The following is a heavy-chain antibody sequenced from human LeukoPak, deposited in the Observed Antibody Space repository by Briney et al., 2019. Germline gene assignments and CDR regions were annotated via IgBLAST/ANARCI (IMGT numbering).Heavy chain of an antibody. CDR3: ARERICSGGSCYTFDY. D-gene: IGHD2-15*01. CDR1: GFTFSSYS. J-gene: IGHJ4*02. Sequence: SGGSLRLSCAASGFTFSSYSMNWVRQAPGKGLEWVSSISSSSYIYYADSVKGRFTISRDNAKNSLYLQMNSLRAEDTAVYYCARERICSGGSCYTFDYWGQGTLVTVSS. V-gene: IGHV3-21*01. CDR2: ISSSSYI.